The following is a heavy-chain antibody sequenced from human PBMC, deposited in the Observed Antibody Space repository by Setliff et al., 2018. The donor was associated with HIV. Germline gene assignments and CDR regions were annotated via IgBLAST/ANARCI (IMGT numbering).Heavy chain of an antibody. J-gene: IGHJ4*02. CDR3: ARDYSGWYYFDC. V-gene: IGHV4-4*08. Sequence: PSETLSLTCTVSGGSINSYYWSWIRLPPGRGLEWIGYVSTSGNTKYNPSLKSRLTISVDTYKNKFSLKLSYVTAADTAVYYCARDYSGWYYFDCWGQGTLVTVSS. CDR2: VSTSGNT. D-gene: IGHD6-19*01. CDR1: GGSINSYY.